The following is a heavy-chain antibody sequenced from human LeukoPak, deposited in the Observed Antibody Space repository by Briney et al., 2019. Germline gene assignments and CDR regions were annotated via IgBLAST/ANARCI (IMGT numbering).Heavy chain of an antibody. J-gene: IGHJ4*02. V-gene: IGHV4-39*07. CDR2: IYYSGST. D-gene: IGHD6-13*01. Sequence: SETLSLTCTVPGGSISSSSYYWGWIRQPPGKGLEWLGRIYYSGSTYYNPSLKSRVTISVDTSKNQFSLKLSSVTAADTAVYYCARDGEDSFGSSWYGEYFDYWGQGTLVTVSS. CDR1: GGSISSSSYY. CDR3: ARDGEDSFGSSWYGEYFDY.